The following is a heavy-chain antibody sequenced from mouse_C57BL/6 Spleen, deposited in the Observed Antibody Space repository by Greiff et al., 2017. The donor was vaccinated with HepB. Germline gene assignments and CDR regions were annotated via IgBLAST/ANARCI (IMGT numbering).Heavy chain of an antibody. Sequence: QVQLQQSGAELVKPGASVKMSCKASGYTFTSYWITWVKQRPGQGLEWIGDIYPGSGSTNYNEKFKSKATLTVDTSSSTAYMQLSSLTSEDSAVYYCARRGCYYGSPAWFAYWGQGTLVTVSA. J-gene: IGHJ3*01. CDR2: IYPGSGST. D-gene: IGHD1-1*01. V-gene: IGHV1-55*01. CDR3: ARRGCYYGSPAWFAY. CDR1: GYTFTSYW.